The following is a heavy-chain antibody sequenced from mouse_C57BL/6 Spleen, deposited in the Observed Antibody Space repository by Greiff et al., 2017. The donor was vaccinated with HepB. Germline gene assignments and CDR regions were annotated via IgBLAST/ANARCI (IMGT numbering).Heavy chain of an antibody. V-gene: IGHV1-63*01. CDR2: IYPGGGYT. D-gene: IGHD2-3*01. J-gene: IGHJ2*01. Sequence: QVQLQQSGAELVRPGTSVKMSCKASGYTFTNYWIGWAKQRPGHGLEWIGDIYPGGGYTNYNEKFKGKATLTADKSSSTAYMQFSSLTSEDSAIYYCARWLLGREYYFDYWGQGTTLTVSS. CDR1: GYTFTNYW. CDR3: ARWLLGREYYFDY.